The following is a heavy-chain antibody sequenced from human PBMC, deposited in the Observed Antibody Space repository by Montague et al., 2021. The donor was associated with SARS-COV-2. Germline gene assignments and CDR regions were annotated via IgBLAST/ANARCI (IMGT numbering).Heavy chain of an antibody. CDR2: IYHNGNT. CDR3: AVELNYFFDY. V-gene: IGHV4-39*01. J-gene: IGHJ4*02. Sequence: SETLSLTCNVSGDSITNTRYFWGWIRQPPGKALEWIGSIYHNGNTYYNPSLERRALLSIDTSKNQFSLRLSSVIASDTAVYYCAVELNYFFDYWGQGTLVSVSS. CDR1: GDSITNTRYF. D-gene: IGHD1-7*01.